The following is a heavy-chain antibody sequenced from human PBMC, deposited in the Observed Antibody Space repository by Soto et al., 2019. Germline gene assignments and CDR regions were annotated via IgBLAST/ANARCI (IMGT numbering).Heavy chain of an antibody. CDR2: IQSGGPT. D-gene: IGHD2-2*01. CDR3: ARYIPGVRYYGMDV. CDR1: GFTVSSKY. V-gene: IGHV3-53*01. J-gene: IGHJ6*02. Sequence: GGSLRLSCAASGFTVSSKYMSWVRQAPGKGLEWVSLIQSGGPTYYADSVKGRFTISRDNSGNTLFLEMYSLRAEDTAVYYCARYIPGVRYYGMDVWGQGTTVTVSS.